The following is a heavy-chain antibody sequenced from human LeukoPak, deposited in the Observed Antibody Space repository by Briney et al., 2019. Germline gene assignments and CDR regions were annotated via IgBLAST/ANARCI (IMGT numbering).Heavy chain of an antibody. J-gene: IGHJ6*02. Sequence: TLSLTCTVSGGSISSGGYYWSWIRQHPGKGLEWVGYIYYSGSTYYNPSLKSRVTISVDTSKNQFSLKLSSVTAADTAVYYCARDRVDTAMAYYYYYGMDVWGQGTTVTVS. V-gene: IGHV4-31*03. CDR1: GGSISSGGYY. D-gene: IGHD5-18*01. CDR2: IYYSGST. CDR3: ARDRVDTAMAYYYYYGMDV.